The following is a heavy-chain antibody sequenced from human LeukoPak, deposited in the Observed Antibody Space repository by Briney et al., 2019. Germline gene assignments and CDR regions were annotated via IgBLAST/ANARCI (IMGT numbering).Heavy chain of an antibody. V-gene: IGHV4-59*08. Sequence: SETLSLTCTVSGGSISSYYWTWIRLPPEKGLEWIGYIYYSGSTNYNPSLRSRLTISVDTSKNQFSLKLSSVTAADTAVYYCARQAGDFTPLDYWGQGTLVTVSS. CDR3: ARQAGDFTPLDY. D-gene: IGHD2-15*01. CDR1: GGSISSYY. CDR2: IYYSGST. J-gene: IGHJ4*02.